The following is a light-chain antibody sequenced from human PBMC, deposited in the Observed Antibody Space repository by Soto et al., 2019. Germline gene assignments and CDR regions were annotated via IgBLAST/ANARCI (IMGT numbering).Light chain of an antibody. CDR1: QSVSSY. V-gene: IGKV3-11*01. J-gene: IGKJ2*01. CDR2: DAS. CDR3: QQRSTWPLYT. Sequence: EIVLTQSPATLSLSPGERATLSCRASQSVSSYLDWYQQKPGQAPRLLIYDASNRATGIPARFSGSGSGTDFTLTISSLEPEDFAVYYCQQRSTWPLYTFGQGTKLEIK.